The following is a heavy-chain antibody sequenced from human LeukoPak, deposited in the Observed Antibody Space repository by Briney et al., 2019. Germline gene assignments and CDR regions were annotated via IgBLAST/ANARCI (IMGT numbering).Heavy chain of an antibody. CDR3: ARLRLGYYGMDV. CDR1: GFTFSDHY. Sequence: PGGSLRLSCAASGFTFSDHYMDWVRQAPGRGLEWVGRIRNKANSYTTEYAASVKGRFTISRDDSKNSLYLQMNSLKTEDTAVYYCARLRLGYYGMDVWGQGTTVTVSS. CDR2: IRNKANSYTT. V-gene: IGHV3-72*01. J-gene: IGHJ6*02. D-gene: IGHD3-16*01.